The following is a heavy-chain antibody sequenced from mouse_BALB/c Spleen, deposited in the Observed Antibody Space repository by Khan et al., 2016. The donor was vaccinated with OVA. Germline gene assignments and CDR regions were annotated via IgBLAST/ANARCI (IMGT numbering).Heavy chain of an antibody. CDR1: GFTFTDYY. D-gene: IGHD2-14*01. CDR3: ARETRVGIYRYFDG. Sequence: EVELVESGGGLAQPGGSLRLSCATSGFTFTDYYMSWVRQPPGKALEWLGFISNKANGYTPEYSASVKGRFTISRANSQSIVYLQMHTLRAEDSATYDGARETRVGIYRYFDGWGAGTTVTVTS. CDR2: ISNKANGYTP. J-gene: IGHJ1*01. V-gene: IGHV7-3*02.